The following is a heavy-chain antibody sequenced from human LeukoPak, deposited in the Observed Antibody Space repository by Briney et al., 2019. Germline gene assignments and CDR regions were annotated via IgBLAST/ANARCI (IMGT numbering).Heavy chain of an antibody. V-gene: IGHV1-69*04. CDR2: IIPILGIA. Sequence: GASVKVSCKASGGTFSSYAISWVRQAPGQGLEWMGRIIPILGIANYAQKFQGRVTITADKSTSTAYMELSSLRSEDTAVYYCARGAEGYGSGNCWFDPWGQGTLVTVSS. CDR3: ARGAEGYGSGNCWFDP. J-gene: IGHJ5*02. CDR1: GGTFSSYA. D-gene: IGHD3-10*01.